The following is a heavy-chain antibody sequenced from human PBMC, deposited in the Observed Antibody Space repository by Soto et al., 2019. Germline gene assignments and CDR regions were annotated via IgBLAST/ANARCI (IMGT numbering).Heavy chain of an antibody. J-gene: IGHJ6*02. V-gene: IGHV1-69*01. Sequence: QVQLVQSGAEVKKPGSSVKVSCKASGGTFSSYAISWVRQAPGQGLEWMGGIIPIFGTANYAQKFQGRVTITADESTSTAYMELSSLRSEDTAVYYCATRNSSGWIKPSHYYYYGMDVWGQGTTVTVSS. D-gene: IGHD6-19*01. CDR2: IIPIFGTA. CDR3: ATRNSSGWIKPSHYYYYGMDV. CDR1: GGTFSSYA.